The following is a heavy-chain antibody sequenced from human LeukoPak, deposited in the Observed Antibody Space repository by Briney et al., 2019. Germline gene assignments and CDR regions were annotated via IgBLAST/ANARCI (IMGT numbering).Heavy chain of an antibody. V-gene: IGHV1-2*02. D-gene: IGHD3-10*01. CDR2: INPNSGGT. J-gene: IGHJ5*02. CDR1: GYTFTGYY. CDR3: ARDWVGYYGSGSGGDWFDP. Sequence: ASVKVSCKASGYTFTGYYMHWVRQAPGQGLEWMGWINPNSGGTNHAQKLQGRVTMTTDTSTSTAYMELRSLRSDDTAVYYCARDWVGYYGSGSGGDWFDPWGQGTLVTVSS.